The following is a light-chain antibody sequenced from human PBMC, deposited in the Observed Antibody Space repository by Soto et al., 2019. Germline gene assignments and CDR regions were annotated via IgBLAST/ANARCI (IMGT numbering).Light chain of an antibody. Sequence: DIQMTQSPSSLSASVGDRVTITCRASQSISSYLNWYQQKPGKAPKLLIYAASSLQSGVPSRFSGSGSGTDFTLIISSLQPEDFATYYCQQSYSTSITFGQGTRLEMK. J-gene: IGKJ5*01. CDR3: QQSYSTSIT. CDR1: QSISSY. V-gene: IGKV1-39*01. CDR2: AAS.